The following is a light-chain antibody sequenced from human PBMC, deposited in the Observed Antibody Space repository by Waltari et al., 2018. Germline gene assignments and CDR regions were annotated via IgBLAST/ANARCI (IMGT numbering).Light chain of an antibody. CDR3: SSQSSNDVVL. CDR2: DVS. V-gene: IGLV2-14*01. Sequence: QSALTQPASVSGSPGQPVTIFCAGTSNDVGGYNSVPCYQEHPGQAPRVIIYDVSDRPSGVSDRFSGSKSGNTASLTISGLQAEDEADYYCSSQSSNDVVLFGGGTKLTVL. CDR1: SNDVGGYNS. J-gene: IGLJ2*01.